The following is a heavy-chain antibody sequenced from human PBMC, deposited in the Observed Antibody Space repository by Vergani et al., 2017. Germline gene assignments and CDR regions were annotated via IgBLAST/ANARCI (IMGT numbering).Heavy chain of an antibody. Sequence: HMQLVQSGPEVKKPGTSVKVSCKASGFTFTSSAVQWVRQARGQRLEWIGWIVVGSGNTHYAQKLQERFTITRDMSTSTAYMELSSLRSEDTAVYYWAADDYPRYLYSSSWYGYWGQGTLVTVSS. D-gene: IGHD6-13*01. CDR2: IVVGSGNT. CDR1: GFTFTSSA. V-gene: IGHV1-58*01. CDR3: AADDYPRYLYSSSWYGY. J-gene: IGHJ4*02.